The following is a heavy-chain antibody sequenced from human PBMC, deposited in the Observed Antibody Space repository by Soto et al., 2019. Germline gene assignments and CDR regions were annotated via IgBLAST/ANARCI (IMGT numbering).Heavy chain of an antibody. Sequence: SLRLSCAASGFTFRSYAMICVRQAPGKGLEWVSAISGSGGSTYYADSVKGRFTISRDNSKNTLYLQMNSLRAEDTAVYYCAKVRYYDSSGYSTWGQGTLVNVSS. CDR1: GFTFRSYA. D-gene: IGHD3-22*01. V-gene: IGHV3-23*01. CDR3: AKVRYYDSSGYST. CDR2: ISGSGGST. J-gene: IGHJ5*02.